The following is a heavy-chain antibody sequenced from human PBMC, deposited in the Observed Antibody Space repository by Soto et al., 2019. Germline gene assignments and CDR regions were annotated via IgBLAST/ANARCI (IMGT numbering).Heavy chain of an antibody. D-gene: IGHD5-18*01. Sequence: TWAGSGVTTRRSNSLGWVRQPPGKGLEWIGEIYHSGSTNYNPSLKSRVTISVDKSKNQFSLKLSSVTAADTFVYYCARTPRGYSSYWGQGTLVPV. V-gene: IGHV4-4*02. CDR3: ARTPRGYSSY. CDR2: IYHSGST. J-gene: IGHJ4*02. CDR1: GVTTRRSNS.